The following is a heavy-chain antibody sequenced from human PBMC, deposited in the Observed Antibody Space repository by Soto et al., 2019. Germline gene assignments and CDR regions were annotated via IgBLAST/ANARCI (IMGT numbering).Heavy chain of an antibody. CDR3: ARGKADYIWGSYRRSYYFDY. Sequence: SETLSLTCAVYGGSFSGYYWSWIRQPPGKGLEWIGEINHSGSTNYNPSLKSRVTISVDTSKNQFSLKLSSVTAADTAVYYCARGKADYIWGSYRRSYYFDYWGQGTLVTVSS. V-gene: IGHV4-34*01. J-gene: IGHJ4*02. CDR1: GGSFSGYY. CDR2: INHSGST. D-gene: IGHD3-16*02.